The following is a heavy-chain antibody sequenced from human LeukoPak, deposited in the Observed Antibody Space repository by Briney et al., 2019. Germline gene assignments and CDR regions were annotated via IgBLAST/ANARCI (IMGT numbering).Heavy chain of an antibody. V-gene: IGHV3-48*02. CDR3: ARDSPDYDYVWGSPNFGGYYFDY. D-gene: IGHD3-16*01. Sequence: GGSLRLSCAASGFTFSSYSMNWVRQAPGKGLEWVSYISSSSSTIYYADSVKGRFTISRDNAKNSLYLQMNSLRDEDTAVYYCARDSPDYDYVWGSPNFGGYYFDYWGQGTLVTVSS. CDR2: ISSSSSTI. CDR1: GFTFSSYS. J-gene: IGHJ4*02.